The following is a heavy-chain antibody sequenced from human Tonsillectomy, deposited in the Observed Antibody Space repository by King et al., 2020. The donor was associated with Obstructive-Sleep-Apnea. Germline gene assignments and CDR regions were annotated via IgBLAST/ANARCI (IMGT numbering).Heavy chain of an antibody. D-gene: IGHD5-24*01. CDR1: GFTFSDYR. V-gene: IGHV3-21*01. CDR2: ISTGSSYM. CDR3: ARDGYNSLMLDF. Sequence: VQLVESGGGLVKPGGSLRLSCAASGFTFSDYRMNWVRQAPGKGLEWVSSISTGSSYMYFADSVKGRFTISRDNAKNSLYLQMNSLRAEDTAVYYCARDGYNSLMLDFWGQGTLVTVSS. J-gene: IGHJ4*02.